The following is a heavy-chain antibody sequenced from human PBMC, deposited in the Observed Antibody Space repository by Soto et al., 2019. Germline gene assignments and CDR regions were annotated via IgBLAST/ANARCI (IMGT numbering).Heavy chain of an antibody. CDR3: ARADCSSTSCYPPIYYYYGIDV. J-gene: IGHJ6*02. CDR2: IIPIFGTA. CDR1: GGTFSSYA. V-gene: IGHV1-69*13. D-gene: IGHD2-2*01. Sequence: SVKVSCKASGGTFSSYAISWVRQAPGQGLEWMGGIIPIFGTANYAQKFQGRVTITADESTSTAYMELSSLRSEDTAVYYCARADCSSTSCYPPIYYYYGIDVWGQGTTVTVSS.